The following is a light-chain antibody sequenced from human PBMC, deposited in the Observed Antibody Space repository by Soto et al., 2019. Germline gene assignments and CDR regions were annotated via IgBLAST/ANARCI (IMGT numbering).Light chain of an antibody. CDR3: SSYTSSSSYV. V-gene: IGLV2-14*01. Sequence: QSVLTPPPPVSGAPGPAIPISCTGNSHDVGGYNYVSWYQQHPGKAPKLMIYDFSNRPSGVSNRFSGSKSGNTASLTISGLQAEDEADYYCSSYTSSSSYVFGTGTKVTVL. J-gene: IGLJ1*01. CDR2: DFS. CDR1: SHDVGGYNY.